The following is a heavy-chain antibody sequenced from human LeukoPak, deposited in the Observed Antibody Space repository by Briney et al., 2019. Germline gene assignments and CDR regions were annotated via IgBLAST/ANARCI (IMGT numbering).Heavy chain of an antibody. Sequence: ASVKVSCKASGYTFTNYYMHWVRLAPGQGLEWMGIINPSGGSTTYAQKFQGRVTMTRDTSTSTVYMELSSLRSEDTAVYYCATDLATVVIVTNYWGQGTLVTVSS. CDR1: GYTFTNYY. V-gene: IGHV1-46*01. CDR3: ATDLATVVIVTNY. J-gene: IGHJ4*02. D-gene: IGHD4-23*01. CDR2: INPSGGST.